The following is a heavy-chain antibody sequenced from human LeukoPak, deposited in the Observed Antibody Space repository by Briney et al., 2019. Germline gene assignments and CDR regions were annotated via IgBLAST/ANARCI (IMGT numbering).Heavy chain of an antibody. V-gene: IGHV1-8*01. CDR1: GYTFTSYD. J-gene: IGHJ4*02. CDR2: MNPNSGNT. Sequence: ASVKVSCKASGYTFTSYDINWVRQATGQGLEWMGWMNPNSGNTGYAQKFQGRVTMTRNTSISTAYMELSSLRSEDTAVYYCATARRFSSSPGVWGQGTLVTVSS. D-gene: IGHD6-6*01. CDR3: ATARRFSSSPGV.